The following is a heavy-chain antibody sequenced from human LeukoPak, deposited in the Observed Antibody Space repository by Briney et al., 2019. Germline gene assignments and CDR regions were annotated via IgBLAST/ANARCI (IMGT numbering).Heavy chain of an antibody. V-gene: IGHV3-30*14. CDR2: ISYDGSNK. CDR3: ARRTGRY. CDR1: GFTFSSYA. Sequence: GGSLRLSCAASGFTFSSYAMHWVRQAPGKGLEWVAVISYDGSNKYYADSVKGRITISRDNSKNTVYLQMNSLRVEDTAVYYCARRTGRYWGQGTLVTVSS. J-gene: IGHJ4*02.